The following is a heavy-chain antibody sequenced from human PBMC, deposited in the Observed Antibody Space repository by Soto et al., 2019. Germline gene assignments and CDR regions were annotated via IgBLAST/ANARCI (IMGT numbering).Heavy chain of an antibody. CDR2: IIPIFGTA. CDR3: ARDRGPGDCGGDCYSYQPCYFDL. Sequence: QVQLVQSGAEVKKPGSSVKVSCKASGGTFSSYAISWVRQSPGQGLEWMGGIIPIFGTANYAQKIQGRVRITADEATSTAYLELSSLRSEDTAVYDCARDRGPGDCGGDCYSYQPCYFDLWGRGTRVTVAS. CDR1: GGTFSSYA. D-gene: IGHD2-21*02. J-gene: IGHJ2*01. V-gene: IGHV1-69*01.